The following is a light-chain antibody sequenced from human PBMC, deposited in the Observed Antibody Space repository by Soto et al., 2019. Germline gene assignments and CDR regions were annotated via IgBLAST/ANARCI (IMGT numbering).Light chain of an antibody. J-gene: IGKJ3*01. Sequence: DIQMTQSPSSLSASVGDRVTITCRASQSISTYVNWYQQKPGKAPKLLIYAASSLQTGVPSRFSGSGSGTDFTLTISSLQPEDSATFYCQQSYRPPHTFGPGTKVHI. CDR1: QSISTY. CDR2: AAS. V-gene: IGKV1-39*01. CDR3: QQSYRPPHT.